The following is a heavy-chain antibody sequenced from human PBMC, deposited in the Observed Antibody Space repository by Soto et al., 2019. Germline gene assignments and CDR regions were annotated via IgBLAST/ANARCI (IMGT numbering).Heavy chain of an antibody. D-gene: IGHD5-18*01. CDR2: ISYDGGNE. CDR1: VFTFSNYA. J-gene: IGHJ3*02. Sequence: VGSLRLSCASSVFTFSNYAMHWVRHSPGKWLEWVAVISYDGGNEYYADSVKSRFTISRDNSKNTLYLQMNSLRAEDTAVYYCARGRGGYRYGNAFDIGGHGTKVTV. V-gene: IGHV3-30-3*01. CDR3: ARGRGGYRYGNAFDI.